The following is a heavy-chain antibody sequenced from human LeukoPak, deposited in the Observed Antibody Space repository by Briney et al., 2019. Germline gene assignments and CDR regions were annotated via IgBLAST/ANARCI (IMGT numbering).Heavy chain of an antibody. Sequence: SETLSLTCNVSGGSVSGYYWSWIRQPAGKGLEWIGFIYYSGSTNYNPSLKSRVTISVDTSKNQFSLKVTSVTAADTAIYYCAREAVAGGSGSNYYYYGVDVWGQGTTVTVSS. D-gene: IGHD3-10*01. J-gene: IGHJ6*02. CDR2: IYYSGST. V-gene: IGHV4-59*02. CDR1: GGSVSGYY. CDR3: AREAVAGGSGSNYYYYGVDV.